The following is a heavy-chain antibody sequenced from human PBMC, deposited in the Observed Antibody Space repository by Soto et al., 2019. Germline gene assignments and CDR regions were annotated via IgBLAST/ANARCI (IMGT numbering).Heavy chain of an antibody. J-gene: IGHJ5*02. CDR1: GLTFSSDA. D-gene: IGHD3-16*01. CDR2: ISGSGGST. CDR3: EKESPFMITFPPPPRRRMFAP. V-gene: IGHV3-23*01. Sequence: GGSLRLSCAASGLTFSSDAMSWVRQSPGKGLEWVSVISGSGGSTSYADSVKGRFTISRDNSKNTLYLQMTSLRAEDTAVYYCEKESPFMITFPPPPRRRMFAPGGQGTLVSVSP.